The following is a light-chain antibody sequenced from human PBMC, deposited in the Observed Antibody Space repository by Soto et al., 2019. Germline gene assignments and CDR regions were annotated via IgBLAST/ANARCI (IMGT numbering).Light chain of an antibody. J-gene: IGKJ4*01. CDR1: QSVSRN. CDR2: GAS. Sequence: ETVMTQSPATLSVSRGERATLSCRASQSVSRNLAWYQQKPGQAPRLLIYGASTRATGIPARFSGRGSGTEFSLTISRLQSEDFAVYYCQQYHNWPPVTFGGGTKVDIK. V-gene: IGKV3-15*01. CDR3: QQYHNWPPVT.